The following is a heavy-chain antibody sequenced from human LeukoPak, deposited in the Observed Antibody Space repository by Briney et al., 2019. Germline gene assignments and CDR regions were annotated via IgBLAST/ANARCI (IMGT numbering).Heavy chain of an antibody. V-gene: IGHV3-74*01. Sequence: GRSLTPACAASGFTFSSYAMHWVRQAPGKGLVWVSRINSDGSSTNYADSVKGRFTISRDNAKNTLFLQMNSLRGEDTAVYYCARAAATGTEMLLGYWDQAILVTVPS. CDR3: ARAAATGTEMLLGY. D-gene: IGHD1-1*01. CDR1: GFTFSSYA. CDR2: INSDGSST. J-gene: IGHJ4*02.